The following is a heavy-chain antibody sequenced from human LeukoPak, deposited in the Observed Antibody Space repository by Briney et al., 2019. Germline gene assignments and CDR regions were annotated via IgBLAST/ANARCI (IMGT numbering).Heavy chain of an antibody. V-gene: IGHV3-23*01. J-gene: IGHJ4*02. CDR1: GFTFSSYA. Sequence: GGSLRLSCAASGFTFSSYAMTWVRQAPGKGLEWVPALTGTGGSTFYADSVKGRFTISRDNSKNTLYLQMNSLRAEVTAVYYCAKDAGPRGAFSGLFDFWGQGTLVTVSS. D-gene: IGHD1-26*01. CDR3: AKDAGPRGAFSGLFDF. CDR2: LTGTGGST.